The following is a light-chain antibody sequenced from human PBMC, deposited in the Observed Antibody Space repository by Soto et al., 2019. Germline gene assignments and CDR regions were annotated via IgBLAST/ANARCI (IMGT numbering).Light chain of an antibody. CDR2: DVT. J-gene: IGLJ1*01. Sequence: LTQPASVSGSPGQSITISCTGTGSDFGGYNYVSWYQQHPGKAPKLMIYDVTNRPSGVSNRFSGSKSGNTASLTISGLQAEDEADYYCSSYTSSSRVFGTGTKVTVL. V-gene: IGLV2-14*03. CDR3: SSYTSSSRV. CDR1: GSDFGGYNY.